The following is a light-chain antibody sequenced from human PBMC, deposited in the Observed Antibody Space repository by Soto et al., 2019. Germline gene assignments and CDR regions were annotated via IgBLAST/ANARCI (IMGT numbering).Light chain of an antibody. CDR1: SSNIGNNY. CDR3: GTWDSSLSAV. V-gene: IGLV1-51*02. J-gene: IGLJ7*01. Sequence: QSVLTQPPSVSAAPGQKVTISCSGSSSNIGNNYVSWYQQLPGTAPKLLIYENNKRPSGIPDRFSGSKSGTSATLGITGLQTGDDADYYCGTWDSSLSAVFGGGTQLTVL. CDR2: ENN.